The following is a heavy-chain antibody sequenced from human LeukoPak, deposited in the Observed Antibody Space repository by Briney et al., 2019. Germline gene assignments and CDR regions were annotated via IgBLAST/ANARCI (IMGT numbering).Heavy chain of an antibody. CDR1: GYTLTELS. Sequence: ASVKVSCKVSGYTLTELSMHWVRQAPGKGLEWMGGFDPEDGETIYAQEFQGRVTMTEDTSTDTAYMELSSLRSEDTAVYCCATPAPFQRQTPFDYWGQGTLVTVSS. J-gene: IGHJ4*02. CDR3: ATPAPFQRQTPFDY. D-gene: IGHD2-2*01. V-gene: IGHV1-24*01. CDR2: FDPEDGET.